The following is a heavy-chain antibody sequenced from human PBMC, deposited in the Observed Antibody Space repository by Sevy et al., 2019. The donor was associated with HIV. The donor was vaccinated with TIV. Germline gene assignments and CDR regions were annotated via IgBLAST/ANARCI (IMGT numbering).Heavy chain of an antibody. V-gene: IGHV3-21*01. Sequence: GGSLRLSCAASGFTFSSYSMNWVRQAPGKGLEWVSSISSSSSYIYYADSVKGRLTNSRDNAKNSLYLQMNSLRAEDTAVYYCARDFRLPAARCYYYYYGMDVWGQGTTVTVSS. CDR3: ARDFRLPAARCYYYYYGMDV. CDR2: ISSSSSYI. J-gene: IGHJ6*02. D-gene: IGHD2-2*01. CDR1: GFTFSSYS.